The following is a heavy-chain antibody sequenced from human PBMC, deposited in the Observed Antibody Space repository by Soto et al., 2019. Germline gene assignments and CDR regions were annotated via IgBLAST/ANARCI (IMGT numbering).Heavy chain of an antibody. CDR2: INHSGSA. V-gene: IGHV4-34*01. CDR3: ARGLITGSHYSGGWYYFDS. Sequence: QVQLQQSGAGLLKPSETLSLTCAVYGESFSGHIWTWIRQTPGKGLQWIGQINHSGSASYNPSLKRRATISVHTSNSQFSLELSSVPAAATAVYYCARGLITGSHYSGGWYYFDSWGQGTQVTVSS. CDR1: GESFSGHI. J-gene: IGHJ4*02. D-gene: IGHD6-19*01.